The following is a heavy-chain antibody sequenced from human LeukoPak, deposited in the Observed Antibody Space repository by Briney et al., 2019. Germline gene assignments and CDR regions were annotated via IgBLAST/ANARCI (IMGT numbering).Heavy chain of an antibody. CDR2: IYTSGST. V-gene: IGHV4-4*07. Sequence: SETLSLTCTVSGGSISSYYWSWIRQPAGKGLEWIGRIYTSGSTNYNPSLKSRVTMSVGTSKNQFSLKLSSVTAADTAVYYCAREPWEPRAFDYWGQGTLVTVSS. CDR1: GGSISSYY. J-gene: IGHJ4*02. CDR3: AREPWEPRAFDY. D-gene: IGHD1-26*01.